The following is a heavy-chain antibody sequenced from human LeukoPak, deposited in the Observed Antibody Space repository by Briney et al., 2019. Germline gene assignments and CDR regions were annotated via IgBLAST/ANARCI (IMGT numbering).Heavy chain of an antibody. J-gene: IGHJ6*02. CDR1: GFTFSSYA. Sequence: PGGSLRLSCAASGFTFSSYAMSWVRQAPGKGLEWVSVIYSGGSTYYADSVKGRFTISRDNSKNTLYLQMNSLRAEDTAVYYCARVGGNYYYGMDVWGQGTTVTVSS. V-gene: IGHV3-66*01. D-gene: IGHD3-16*01. CDR2: IYSGGST. CDR3: ARVGGNYYYGMDV.